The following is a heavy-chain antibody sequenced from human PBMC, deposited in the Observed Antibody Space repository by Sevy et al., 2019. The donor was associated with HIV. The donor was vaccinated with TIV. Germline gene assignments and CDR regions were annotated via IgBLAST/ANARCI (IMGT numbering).Heavy chain of an antibody. CDR1: GASISSGDDY. J-gene: IGHJ4*01. Sequence: SENLSLTCTVSGASISSGDDYWSWIRQPPGKGLEWIGYIYYSGSTYYNPSLKSRVTISVDTSKNQFSLKVRSVTAADTAVYYCARVRGHTHVYSFDYWGHGSLVTVSS. D-gene: IGHD5-18*01. V-gene: IGHV4-30-4*01. CDR2: IYYSGST. CDR3: ARVRGHTHVYSFDY.